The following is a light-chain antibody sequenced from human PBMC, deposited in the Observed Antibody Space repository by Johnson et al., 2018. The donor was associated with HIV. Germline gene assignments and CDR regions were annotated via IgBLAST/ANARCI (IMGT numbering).Light chain of an antibody. J-gene: IGLJ1*01. V-gene: IGLV1-51*01. CDR1: SSNIGNNY. Sequence: QPVLTQPPSVSAAPGQKVTISCSGSSSNIGNNYVSWYQQLPGTAPKLLIYDNNKRPPGIPDRFSGSKSGTSATLGITGLQTGDEADYYCGTWDNSLNVYVFGTGTKVTVL. CDR2: DNN. CDR3: GTWDNSLNVYV.